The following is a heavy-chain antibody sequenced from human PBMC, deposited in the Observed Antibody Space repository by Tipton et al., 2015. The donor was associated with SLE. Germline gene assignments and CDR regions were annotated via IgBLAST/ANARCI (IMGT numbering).Heavy chain of an antibody. J-gene: IGHJ3*02. CDR2: IYSSGST. Sequence: TLSLTCTVSGGSISSYYWSWIRQPAGKGLEWIGRIYSSGSTNYNPSLKSRVTMSVDTSKNQFSLKLSSVTAADTALYYCARDRPSNWGSGIDAFDIWGQGTMVTVSS. CDR1: GGSISSYY. CDR3: ARDRPSNWGSGIDAFDI. D-gene: IGHD7-27*01. V-gene: IGHV4-4*07.